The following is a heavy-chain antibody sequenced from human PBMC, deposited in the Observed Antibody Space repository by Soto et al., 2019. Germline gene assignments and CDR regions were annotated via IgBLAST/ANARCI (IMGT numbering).Heavy chain of an antibody. CDR1: GDTFSIYS. CDR2: IVTIFGTT. D-gene: IGHD3-10*01. V-gene: IGHV1-69*01. Sequence: QVRLVQSGAEVNKPGSSVKVSCKASGDTFSIYSISWVRQAPGQGREWMGGIVTIFGTTVYAPRLQGRVTITADGPTSTSYMELSGLRFEDTAIYYCAANSLGGGSQGDVWGQGTTVTVSS. J-gene: IGHJ6*02. CDR3: AANSLGGGSQGDV.